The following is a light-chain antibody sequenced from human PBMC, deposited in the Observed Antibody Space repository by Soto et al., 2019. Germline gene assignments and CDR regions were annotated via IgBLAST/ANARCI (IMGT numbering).Light chain of an antibody. CDR1: EGISRW. J-gene: IGKJ2*01. V-gene: IGKV1D-12*01. Sequence: DIQMTQSPSSVSASVGDRVTITCRASEGISRWLAWYQQKPGKAPKLLIYAISRLHSGVPSRFSGSGSGTDSTLTISSFKFLDFVTAYYQLANSFPYTFGQGTNLEIK. CDR3: QLANSFPYT. CDR2: AIS.